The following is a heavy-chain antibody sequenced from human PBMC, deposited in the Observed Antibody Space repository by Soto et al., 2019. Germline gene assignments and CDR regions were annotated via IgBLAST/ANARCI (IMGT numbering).Heavy chain of an antibody. D-gene: IGHD1-26*01. J-gene: IGHJ4*02. V-gene: IGHV4-61*01. CDR2: ISYSGST. Sequence: QVQLQESGPGLVKPSETLSLTCTVSGASVSSGNYYWSWIRQPPGKGLECIGYISYSGSTNYNPSLKRQVPISIDTSMNQFSLKLSSVTAADTAVYYCARGSGSYYAYWGQGTLVTVSS. CDR3: ARGSGSYYAY. CDR1: GASVSSGNYY.